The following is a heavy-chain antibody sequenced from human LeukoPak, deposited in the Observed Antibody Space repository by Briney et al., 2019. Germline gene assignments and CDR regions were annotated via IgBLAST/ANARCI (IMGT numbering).Heavy chain of an antibody. J-gene: IGHJ6*02. CDR1: GGSFSDYY. Sequence: PSETLSLTCAVYGGSFSDYYWSWIRQPPGKGLEWIGYIYYSGSTNYNPSLKSRVTISVDTSKNQFSLKLSSVTAADTAVYYCASARGTRYYYYYYGMDVWGQGTTVTVSS. V-gene: IGHV4-59*08. CDR2: IYYSGST. CDR3: ASARGTRYYYYYYGMDV. D-gene: IGHD1-1*01.